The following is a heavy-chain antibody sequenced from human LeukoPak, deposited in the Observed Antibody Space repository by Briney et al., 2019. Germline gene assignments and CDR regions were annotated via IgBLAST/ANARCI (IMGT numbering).Heavy chain of an antibody. CDR2: IWYDLSNK. V-gene: IGHV3-33*01. D-gene: IGHD6-13*01. CDR3: ARGKAAAGQEDYYSSYGMDV. Sequence: PGGALRLSCAASGFTFSSYGMHGVRQAPGKGVEGVAVIWYDLSNKYYADSVKGRFTISRDNSKNTLYLQMNSLRAEDTAVYYCARGKAAAGQEDYYSSYGMDVWGKGTTVTVSS. CDR1: GFTFSSYG. J-gene: IGHJ6*04.